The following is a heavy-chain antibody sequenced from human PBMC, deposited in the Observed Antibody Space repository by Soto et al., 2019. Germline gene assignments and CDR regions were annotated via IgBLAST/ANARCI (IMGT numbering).Heavy chain of an antibody. CDR1: GFSLSTSGMC. D-gene: IGHD6-13*01. V-gene: IGHV2-70*01. CDR2: IDWDDDK. Sequence: VSAPTLVNPTQTLTLTCTFSGFSLSTSGMCVSWIRQPPGKALEWLALIDWDDDKYYSTSLKTRLTISKDTSKNQVVLTMTNMDPVDTATYYCARTVYSSSWYYYYGMDVWGQGTTVTVSS. CDR3: ARTVYSSSWYYYYGMDV. J-gene: IGHJ6*02.